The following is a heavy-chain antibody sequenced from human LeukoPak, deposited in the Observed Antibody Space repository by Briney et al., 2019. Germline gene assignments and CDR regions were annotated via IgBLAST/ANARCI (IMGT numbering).Heavy chain of an antibody. CDR1: GGSISSGDYY. CDR2: IYYSGST. V-gene: IGHV4-30-4*01. J-gene: IGHJ3*02. Sequence: PSQTLSLTCTVSGGSISSGDYYWSWIRQPPGKGLEWIGYIYYSGSTYYNPSLKSRVTISVDTSKNQFSLKLNSVTAADAAMYFCARDIVGAHGAFDIWGQGTMVTVSS. CDR3: ARDIVGAHGAFDI. D-gene: IGHD1-26*01.